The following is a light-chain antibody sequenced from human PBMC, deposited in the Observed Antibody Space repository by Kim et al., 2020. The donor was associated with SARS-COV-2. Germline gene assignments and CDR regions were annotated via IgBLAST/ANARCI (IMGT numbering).Light chain of an antibody. CDR2: EDN. J-gene: IGLJ2*01. CDR3: QSYDSSNHVV. CDR1: SGSIASNY. V-gene: IGLV6-57*02. Sequence: KTVTISCTGSSGSIASNYVQWYQQRPGSAPTTVIYEDNQRPSGVPDRFSGSIDSSSNSASLTISGLKTEDDADYYCQSYDSSNHVVFGGGTQLTVL.